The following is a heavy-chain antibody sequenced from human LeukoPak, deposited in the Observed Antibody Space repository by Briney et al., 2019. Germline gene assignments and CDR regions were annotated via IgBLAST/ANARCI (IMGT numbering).Heavy chain of an antibody. J-gene: IGHJ4*02. V-gene: IGHV3-64*01. D-gene: IGHD2-21*02. Sequence: GGSLRLSCAASGFTFSSYAMHWVRQAPGKGLEYVSAISSNGVSTYYANSVKGRFTISRDNSENTLYLQMGSLRAEDMAVYYCAMVVTATPNWGQGTLVTVSS. CDR3: AMVVTATPN. CDR1: GFTFSSYA. CDR2: ISSNGVST.